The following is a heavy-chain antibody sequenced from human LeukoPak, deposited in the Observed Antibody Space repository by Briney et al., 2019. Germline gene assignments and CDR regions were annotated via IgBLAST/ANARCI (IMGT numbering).Heavy chain of an antibody. V-gene: IGHV3-66*01. D-gene: IGHD1-26*01. CDR1: GFTVSSNY. CDR3: ARGGYSGIEPYY. CDR2: IYSGGTT. Sequence: PGRSLRLSCAASGFTVSSNYMSWVRQAPGKGLEWVSVIYSGGTTYYADSVKGRFTISRDNSKNTLYLQMNTLRAEGTAVYYCARGGYSGIEPYYWGQGTLVTVSS. J-gene: IGHJ4*02.